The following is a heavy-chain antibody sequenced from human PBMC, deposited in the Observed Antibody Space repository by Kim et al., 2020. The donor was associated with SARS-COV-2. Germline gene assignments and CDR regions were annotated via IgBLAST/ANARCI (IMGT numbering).Heavy chain of an antibody. J-gene: IGHJ3*02. D-gene: IGHD3-3*01. Sequence: SVKVSCKASGGTFSSYAISWVRQAPGQGLEWMGGIIPIFGTANYAQKFQGRVTITADESTSTAYMELSSLRSEDTAVYYCARSLGALMIPEGRGAFDIWGQGTMVTVSS. CDR1: GGTFSSYA. V-gene: IGHV1-69*13. CDR2: IIPIFGTA. CDR3: ARSLGALMIPEGRGAFDI.